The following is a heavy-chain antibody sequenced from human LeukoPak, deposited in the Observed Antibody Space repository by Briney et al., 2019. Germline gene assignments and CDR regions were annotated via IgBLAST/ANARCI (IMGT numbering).Heavy chain of an antibody. CDR3: AKDFEYYYDSSGYSGFDY. J-gene: IGHJ4*02. D-gene: IGHD3-22*01. CDR2: ISGSGGST. V-gene: IGHV3-23*01. Sequence: GGSLRLSCAASGFTFSSYAMSWVRQAPGKGLEWVSAISGSGGSTYYADSVKGRFTISRDNSKNTLYLQMNSLRAEDTAVYYCAKDFEYYYDSSGYSGFDYWGQGTLVTVSS. CDR1: GFTFSSYA.